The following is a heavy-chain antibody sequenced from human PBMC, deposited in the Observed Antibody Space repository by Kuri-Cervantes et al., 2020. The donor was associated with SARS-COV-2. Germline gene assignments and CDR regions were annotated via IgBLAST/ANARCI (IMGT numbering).Heavy chain of an antibody. CDR3: ARGEHYARAKIGEDGLDI. Sequence: GGSLRLSCAASGFTLGTYSMNWVRQAPGRGLEWLSYITSSSSTVYYADSVKGRFSISRDNAKNSLYLQMNSLRAEDTAVYYCARGEHYARAKIGEDGLDIWGQGTMVTVSS. D-gene: IGHD2-2*01. J-gene: IGHJ3*02. CDR2: ITSSSSTV. V-gene: IGHV3-48*01. CDR1: GFTLGTYS.